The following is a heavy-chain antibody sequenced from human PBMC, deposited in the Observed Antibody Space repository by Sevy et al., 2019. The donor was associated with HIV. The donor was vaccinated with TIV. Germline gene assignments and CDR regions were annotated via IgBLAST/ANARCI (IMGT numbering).Heavy chain of an antibody. Sequence: GGSLRLSCAASGFTFSSYAMNWVRQAPGKGLEWVSGISGSGGSGDKTNYADSVKGRFTISRDDSKNSLYLQLNSLRAEDTAIYYCASTYDSSGYFDYWGQGTLVTVSS. CDR2: ISGSGGSGDKT. CDR3: ASTYDSSGYFDY. CDR1: GFTFSSYA. J-gene: IGHJ4*02. V-gene: IGHV3-23*01. D-gene: IGHD3-22*01.